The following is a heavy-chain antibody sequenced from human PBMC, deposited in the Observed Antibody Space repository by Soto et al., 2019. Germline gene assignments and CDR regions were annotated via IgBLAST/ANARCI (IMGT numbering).Heavy chain of an antibody. J-gene: IGHJ6*03. D-gene: IGHD6-6*01. CDR1: GFTVSSNY. CDR3: ASDLGSSSSYYYYYYMDV. CDR2: IYSGGST. Sequence: GSLRLSCAASGFTVSSNYMSWVRQAPGKGLEWVSVIYSGGSTYYADSVKGRFTISRDNSKNTLYLQLNSLRAEDTAVYYCASDLGSSSSYYYYYYMDVWGKGTTVTVSS. V-gene: IGHV3-66*01.